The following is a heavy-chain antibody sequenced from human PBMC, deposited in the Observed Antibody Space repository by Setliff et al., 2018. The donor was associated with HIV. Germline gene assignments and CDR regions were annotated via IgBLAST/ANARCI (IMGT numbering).Heavy chain of an antibody. CDR3: AKDPRYSSSWYYFDY. Sequence: SGGSLRLSCAASGFTFSSYAMSWVRQAPGKGLEWVSAISGSGGSTYYADSVKGRFTISRDNSKNTLYLQMNSLRAEDTAVYYCAKDPRYSSSWYYFDYWGQGTLVTVSS. D-gene: IGHD6-13*01. J-gene: IGHJ4*02. CDR1: GFTFSSYA. V-gene: IGHV3-23*01. CDR2: ISGSGGST.